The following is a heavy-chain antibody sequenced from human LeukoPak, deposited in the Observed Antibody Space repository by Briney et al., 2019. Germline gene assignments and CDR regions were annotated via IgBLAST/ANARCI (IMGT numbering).Heavy chain of an antibody. V-gene: IGHV4-59*01. D-gene: IGHD3-22*01. Sequence: SETLSLTCTVSGGSISSYYWSWIRQPPGKGLEWIGYIHYSGSTNYNPSLKSRVTISVDTSKNQFSLKLSSVTAADTAVYYCAREKDGYYDSSGSYYFDYWGQGTLVTVSS. CDR2: IHYSGST. CDR1: GGSISSYY. J-gene: IGHJ4*02. CDR3: AREKDGYYDSSGSYYFDY.